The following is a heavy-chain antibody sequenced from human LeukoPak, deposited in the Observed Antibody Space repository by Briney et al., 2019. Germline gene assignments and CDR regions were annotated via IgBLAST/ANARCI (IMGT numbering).Heavy chain of an antibody. J-gene: IGHJ4*02. D-gene: IGHD6-19*01. Sequence: ASVKVSCKASGYTFTGYYMHWVRQAPGQGLEWMGWINPNSGGTNYAQKFQGRVTMTTDTSTSTAYMELRSLRSDDTAVYYCARVESSGWYVPDYWGQGTLVTVSS. V-gene: IGHV1-2*02. CDR1: GYTFTGYY. CDR2: INPNSGGT. CDR3: ARVESSGWYVPDY.